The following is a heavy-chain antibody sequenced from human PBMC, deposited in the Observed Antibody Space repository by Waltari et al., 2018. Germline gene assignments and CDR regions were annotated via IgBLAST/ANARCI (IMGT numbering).Heavy chain of an antibody. V-gene: IGHV3-74*01. D-gene: IGHD4-17*01. CDR2: TNGDGSST. Sequence: EEQLEESGGGLVQTGGSLALSCAASGFTFSSHWMHWVRQAPGKGLVWVSRTNGDGSSTSYADSVKGRFTISRDNAKNTLYLQMNSLRAEDTAVYYCSRDLQHGDFGRGRDYWGQGTLVTVSS. CDR1: GFTFSSHW. CDR3: SRDLQHGDFGRGRDY. J-gene: IGHJ4*02.